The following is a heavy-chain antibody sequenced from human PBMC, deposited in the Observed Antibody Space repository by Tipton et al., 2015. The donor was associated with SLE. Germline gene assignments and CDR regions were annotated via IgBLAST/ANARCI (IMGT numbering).Heavy chain of an antibody. CDR2: ISSSASTI. D-gene: IGHD6-19*01. Sequence: SLRLSCAASGFTFSNYEMNWVRQAPGKGLEWISYISSSASTIYYADSVKGRFTISRDNAKNSLFLQMNSLRAEDTADYYCARDKGSGWLWCFELWGRGTRVTVSS. V-gene: IGHV3-48*03. J-gene: IGHJ2*01. CDR3: ARDKGSGWLWCFEL. CDR1: GFTFSNYE.